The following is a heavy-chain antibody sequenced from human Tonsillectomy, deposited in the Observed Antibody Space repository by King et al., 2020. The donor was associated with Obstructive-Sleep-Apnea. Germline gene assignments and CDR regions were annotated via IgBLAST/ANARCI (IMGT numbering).Heavy chain of an antibody. J-gene: IGHJ4*02. CDR3: ARSLHPSGSFYPNFDY. CDR2: ISNTGST. D-gene: IGHD3-10*01. CDR1: GGSLSGFH. V-gene: IGHV4-59*08. Sequence: VQLQESGPGLVKPSETLSLTCTVSGGSLSGFHWTWIRQPPGKGLEWIGFISNTGSTSYSPSLKSRVTISVDTSKNPFSLRLSSVTAADTAVYFCARSLHPSGSFYPNFDYWGQGTLVTVSS.